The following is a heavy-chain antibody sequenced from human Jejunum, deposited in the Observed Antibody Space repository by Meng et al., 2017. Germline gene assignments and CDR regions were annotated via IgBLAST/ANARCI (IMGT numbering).Heavy chain of an antibody. CDR1: GYSFSNGYY. V-gene: IGHV4-38-2*02. CDR2: IYHTENT. J-gene: IGHJ6*02. CDR3: ARGQGYCSGGRCNSYYYNLDV. D-gene: IGHD2-15*01. Sequence: SETLSPTCTISGYSFSNGYYWGWIRQPPGKGLEWIGNIYHTENTYYSPSLKSRVIISVDTSKNQFSLRLSSVTAADTAVYYCARGQGYCSGGRCNSYYYNLDVWGQGTTVTVSS.